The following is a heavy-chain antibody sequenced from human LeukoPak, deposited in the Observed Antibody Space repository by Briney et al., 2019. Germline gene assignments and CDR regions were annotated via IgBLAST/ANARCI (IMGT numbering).Heavy chain of an antibody. V-gene: IGHV4-30-2*01. D-gene: IGHD4-17*01. CDR2: IYRGRT. CDR3: AGEGEYGQSYS. Sequence: PSETLSLTCAVSGDSISYESYYWNWIRQAPGKGPEWIGNIYRGRTRLNPSYTSRVAISVDMSKSQVSLSLTSVTAADTAIYYFAGEGEYGQSYSWGQGVLVVVSA. J-gene: IGHJ5*02. CDR1: GDSISYESYY.